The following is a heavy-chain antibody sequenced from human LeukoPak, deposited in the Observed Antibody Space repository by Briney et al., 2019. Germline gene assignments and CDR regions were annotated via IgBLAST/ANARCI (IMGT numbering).Heavy chain of an antibody. Sequence: SETLSLTCAVYGASFSDHYWTWISQPPGKGLEWIGEIDQSRSTKCNPSLKGRVTISLDTSKNQFSLDLTSVTAADTAVYYCAASSQLGSYNWFDPWGQGTPVTVSS. CDR3: AASSQLGSYNWFDP. D-gene: IGHD1-1*01. J-gene: IGHJ5*02. CDR2: IDQSRST. CDR1: GASFSDHY. V-gene: IGHV4-34*01.